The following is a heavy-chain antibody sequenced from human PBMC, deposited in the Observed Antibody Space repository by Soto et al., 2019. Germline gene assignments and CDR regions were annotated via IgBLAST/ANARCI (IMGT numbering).Heavy chain of an antibody. Sequence: SETLSITCAVYGGSFRGSYWSWIRQPPGKGLELIGEINHSGSTNYNPSLKSRVTISVDTSKNQFSLKLSSVTAADTAVYYCARTRCSSTSCYWGYYGMDVWGQGTTVTVYS. V-gene: IGHV4-34*01. D-gene: IGHD2-2*01. CDR2: INHSGST. CDR1: GGSFRGSY. J-gene: IGHJ6*02. CDR3: ARTRCSSTSCYWGYYGMDV.